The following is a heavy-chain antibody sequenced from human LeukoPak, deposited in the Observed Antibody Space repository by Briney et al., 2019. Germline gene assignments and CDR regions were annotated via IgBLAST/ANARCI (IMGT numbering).Heavy chain of an antibody. D-gene: IGHD2-15*01. CDR3: ARDRLGGTCNFDY. CDR2: ISSSSSTI. J-gene: IGHJ4*02. CDR1: GFTFSDYS. V-gene: IGHV3-48*02. Sequence: GGSLRLSCAASGFTFSDYSINWVSQAPGKGLEWVSYISSSSSTIYYADSVKGRFTISRDNAKNSLYLQMISLRDEDTAVYYCARDRLGGTCNFDYWGQGTLVTVSS.